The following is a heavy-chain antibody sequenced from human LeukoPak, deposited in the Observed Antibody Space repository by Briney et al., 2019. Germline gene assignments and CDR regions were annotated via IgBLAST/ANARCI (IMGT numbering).Heavy chain of an antibody. V-gene: IGHV4-4*07. D-gene: IGHD6-13*01. Sequence: PSETLSLTCTVSGYSISSGYYWGWIRQPAGKGLEWIGRIYTSGSTNYNPSLKSRVTVSVDTSKNQFSLKLSSVTAADTAVYYCARSTYYSSSWLFDPWGQGTLVTVSS. CDR1: GYSISSGYY. CDR2: IYTSGST. CDR3: ARSTYYSSSWLFDP. J-gene: IGHJ5*02.